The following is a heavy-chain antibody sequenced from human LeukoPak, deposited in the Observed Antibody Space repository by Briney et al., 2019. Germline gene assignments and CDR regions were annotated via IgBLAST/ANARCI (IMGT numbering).Heavy chain of an antibody. D-gene: IGHD3-10*01. V-gene: IGHV3-30*02. J-gene: IGHJ5*02. CDR2: IRYVGSNN. Sequence: HTGGSLRLSWAASGLTVISYGMHWVREAPGRGLWWVAFIRYVGSNNYFADSVKGRFTFSKDHSKNTLYLRSNSRLTEERAVYYRAKALGVRAIDWFDPWGQGTLVTVSS. CDR3: AKALGVRAIDWFDP. CDR1: GLTVISYG.